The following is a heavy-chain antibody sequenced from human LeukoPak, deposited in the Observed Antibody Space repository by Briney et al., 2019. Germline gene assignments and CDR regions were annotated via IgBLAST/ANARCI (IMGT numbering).Heavy chain of an antibody. CDR1: GGTFSSYA. CDR3: ARIIAYGDDFDY. J-gene: IGHJ4*02. D-gene: IGHD4-17*01. V-gene: IGHV1-69*01. Sequence: SVKVSCKATGGTFSSYAISWVGQAPGQGLEWMGGIIPILGTANFARRFQGRVALTADGSTSAADMELSDQRSEDTAVYYCARIIAYGDDFDYWGQRTLVTASS. CDR2: IIPILGTA.